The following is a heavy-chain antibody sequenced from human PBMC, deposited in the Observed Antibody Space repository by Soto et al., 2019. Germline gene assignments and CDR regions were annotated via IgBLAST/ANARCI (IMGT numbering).Heavy chain of an antibody. CDR1: GGSISSYY. CDR2: IYYSGST. V-gene: IGHV4-59*01. CDR3: ARKYYDILTGYYFFDY. D-gene: IGHD3-9*01. Sequence: KTSETLSLTCTVSGGSISSYYWSWIRQPPGKGLEWIGYIYYSGSTNYNPSLKSRVTISVDTSKNQFSLKLSSVTAADTAVYYCARKYYDILTGYYFFDYWGQGTLVTVSS. J-gene: IGHJ4*02.